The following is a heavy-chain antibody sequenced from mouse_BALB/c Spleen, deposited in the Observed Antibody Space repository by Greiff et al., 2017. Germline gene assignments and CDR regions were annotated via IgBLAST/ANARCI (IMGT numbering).Heavy chain of an antibody. J-gene: IGHJ2*01. CDR2: IDPSDSYT. CDR3: ARDRGADY. Sequence: LQQPGAELVKPGASVKLSCKASGYTFTSYWMHWVKQRPGQGLEWIGEIDPSDSYTNYNQKFKGKATLTVDKSSSTAYMQLSSLTSEDSAVYYCARDRGADYWGQGTTLTVSS. CDR1: GYTFTSYW. D-gene: IGHD2-14*01. V-gene: IGHV1-69*02.